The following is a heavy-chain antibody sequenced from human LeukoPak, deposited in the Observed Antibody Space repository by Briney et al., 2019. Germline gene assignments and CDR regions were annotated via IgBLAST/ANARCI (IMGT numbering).Heavy chain of an antibody. CDR3: AKPGGDRYSPDAFDI. D-gene: IGHD2-21*02. J-gene: IGHJ3*02. Sequence: GGSLRPSCAASGFTFSSYAMSWVRQAPGKGLEWVSALSGGGGSTYYADSVKGRFTISRDNSKNTLYLQMNSLRAEDTAVYYCAKPGGDRYSPDAFDIWGQGTMVTVSS. V-gene: IGHV3-23*01. CDR2: LSGGGGST. CDR1: GFTFSSYA.